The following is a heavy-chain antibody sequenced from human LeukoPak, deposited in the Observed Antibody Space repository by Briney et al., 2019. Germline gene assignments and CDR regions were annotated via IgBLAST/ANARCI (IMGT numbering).Heavy chain of an antibody. Sequence: SVKVSCKASGGTFSSYAISWVRQAPGQGLEWMGRIIPIFGIANYAQKFQGRATIIADKSTSTAYMELSSLRSEDTAVYYCARDLPPGFIAARRPQNYYGMDVWGQGTTVTVSS. CDR1: GGTFSSYA. CDR2: IIPIFGIA. D-gene: IGHD6-6*01. J-gene: IGHJ6*02. CDR3: ARDLPPGFIAARRPQNYYGMDV. V-gene: IGHV1-69*04.